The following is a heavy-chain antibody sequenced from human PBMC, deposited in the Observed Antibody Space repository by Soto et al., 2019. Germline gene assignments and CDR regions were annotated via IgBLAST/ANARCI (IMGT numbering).Heavy chain of an antibody. J-gene: IGHJ4*02. D-gene: IGHD3-22*01. Sequence: QVQLVESGGGVVQPGRSLRLSCAASGFTFSSYGMHWVRQAPGKGLEWVAVISYDGSNKYYADSVKGRFTISRDNSKNTLYLQMNSLRAEATAVYYCASSLYYYDSSGYSGHLKVDYWGQGTLVTVSS. CDR1: GFTFSSYG. CDR3: ASSLYYYDSSGYSGHLKVDY. CDR2: ISYDGSNK. V-gene: IGHV3-30*03.